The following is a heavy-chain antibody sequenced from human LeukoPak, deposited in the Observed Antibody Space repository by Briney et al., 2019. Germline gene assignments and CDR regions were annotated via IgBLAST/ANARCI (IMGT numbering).Heavy chain of an antibody. V-gene: IGHV1-2*02. J-gene: IGHJ4*02. D-gene: IGHD3-10*01. Sequence: WSSVKVSCKASGYTFTGYYMHWVRQAPGQGLEWMGWINPNSGGTNYAQKFQGRVTMTRDTSISTAYMELSRLRSDDTAVYYCARDPTGLLWFGELERQDSFDYWGQGTLVTVSS. CDR1: GYTFTGYY. CDR3: ARDPTGLLWFGELERQDSFDY. CDR2: INPNSGGT.